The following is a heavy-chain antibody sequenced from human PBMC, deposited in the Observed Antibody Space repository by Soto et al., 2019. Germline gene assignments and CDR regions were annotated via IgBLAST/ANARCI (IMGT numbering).Heavy chain of an antibody. D-gene: IGHD2-15*01. CDR1: GYTFTNYG. CDR2: ISTYNGNT. CDR3: ATVSVEGGYFDL. J-gene: IGHJ2*01. Sequence: QVQLVQSGAEVKKPGASVKVSCKASGYTFTNYGITWVRQAPGQGLEWMAWISTYNGNTNYAQKRQGRVTMNTDTSTSTAYMELRSLRSDDTAVYYCATVSVEGGYFDLWGRGTRVTVSS. V-gene: IGHV1-18*01.